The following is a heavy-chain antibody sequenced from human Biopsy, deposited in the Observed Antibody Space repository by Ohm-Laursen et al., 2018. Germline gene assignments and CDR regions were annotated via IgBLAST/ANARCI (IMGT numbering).Heavy chain of an antibody. CDR2: MIPSSGKT. V-gene: IGHV1-8*01. D-gene: IGHD6-13*01. Sequence: ASVKVSCKASGYSFSTYDVNWVRQARGQGLEWMGWMIPSSGKTGYAQRFQVRVTLTMNTSISTAYMDLSGLRSEDTAVYFCARGYSRRVSIFEAGIYWFDTWGQGTLVTVSS. CDR1: GYSFSTYD. CDR3: ARGYSRRVSIFEAGIYWFDT. J-gene: IGHJ5*02.